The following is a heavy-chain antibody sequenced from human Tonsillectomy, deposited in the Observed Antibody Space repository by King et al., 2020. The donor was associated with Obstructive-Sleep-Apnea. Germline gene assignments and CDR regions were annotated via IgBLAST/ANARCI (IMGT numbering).Heavy chain of an antibody. CDR3: ASARYYYDGMDV. J-gene: IGHJ6*02. V-gene: IGHV4-59*08. CDR1: GGSISSYY. CDR2: IYYSGST. Sequence: VQLQESGPGLVKPSETLSLTCTVSGGSISSYYWSWIRQPPGKGLEWIGYIYYSGSTNYKPSLKSRVTISVDTSKNQFSLKLNSVTAADTAVYYWASARYYYDGMDVWGQGTTVTVSS. D-gene: IGHD6-6*01.